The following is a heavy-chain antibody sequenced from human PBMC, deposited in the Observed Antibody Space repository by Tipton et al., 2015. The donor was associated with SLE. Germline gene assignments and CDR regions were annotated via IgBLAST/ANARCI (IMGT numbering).Heavy chain of an antibody. CDR3: ARIRGEQQLVRLAWL. J-gene: IGHJ4*02. CDR2: ITQSGVT. D-gene: IGHD6-13*01. V-gene: IGHV4-34*01. CDR1: GGSVSGYY. Sequence: GLVKPSETLSLTCAVYGGSVSGYYWYWVRQPPEQGLEWIGEITQSGVTNYNPSLKSRVTMSLDTSKNQFPLKLSSVTAADTAMYYCARIRGEQQLVRLAWLWGQGTLVTVSS.